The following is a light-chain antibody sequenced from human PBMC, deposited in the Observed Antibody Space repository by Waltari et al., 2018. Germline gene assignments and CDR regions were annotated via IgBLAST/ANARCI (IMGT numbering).Light chain of an antibody. CDR2: VAS. CDR3: QQYDKWLMYT. CDR1: QSVGNN. V-gene: IGKV3-15*01. J-gene: IGKJ2*01. Sequence: EVMMTQSPATLYVSPGERATLPCRASQSVGNNLAWFQERPGQAPRLLIFVASTRATGIPARFTGSGSGTEFTLTISSLQSEDFAVYYCQQYDKWLMYTFGQGTKVEVK.